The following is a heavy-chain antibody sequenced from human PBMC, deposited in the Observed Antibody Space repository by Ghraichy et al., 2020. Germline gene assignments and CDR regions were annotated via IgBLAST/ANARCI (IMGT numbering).Heavy chain of an antibody. Sequence: GGSLRLSCAASGFTFSSYAMHWVRQAPGKGLEWVAVISSDGSNKYYADSVKGRFTISRDNSKNTLYLQMNSLRGDDTSVYYCARGMSVAGGTAFDYWGQGTLVTVSS. J-gene: IGHJ4*02. CDR1: GFTFSSYA. CDR3: ARGMSVAGGTAFDY. D-gene: IGHD6-19*01. V-gene: IGHV3-30*04. CDR2: ISSDGSNK.